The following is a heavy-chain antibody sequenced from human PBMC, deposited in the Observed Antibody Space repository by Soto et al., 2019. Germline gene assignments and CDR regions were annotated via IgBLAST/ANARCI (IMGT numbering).Heavy chain of an antibody. V-gene: IGHV3-15*07. J-gene: IGHJ4*02. CDR2: VKQKSLGETI. Sequence: EVQLMESGGGLVEPGGSLRVSCAVSGIIFRDAWLNWVRQAPEEGLEWVGRVKQKSLGETIDYAAPVKGRFTISRDDSENTLYLEMNSLKIEDTAVYYCTADLVGLSRIIDYWGQGTLVTVSS. D-gene: IGHD2-2*01. CDR1: GIIFRDAW. CDR3: TADLVGLSRIIDY.